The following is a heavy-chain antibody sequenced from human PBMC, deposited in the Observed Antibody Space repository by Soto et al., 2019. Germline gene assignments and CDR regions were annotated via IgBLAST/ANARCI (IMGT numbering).Heavy chain of an antibody. CDR2: IYYSGST. J-gene: IGHJ2*01. Sequence: PGKGLEWIGDIYYSGSTNYNPSLKSRVTISVDTSKNQFSLKLSSVTAADTAVYYCARDRAKRFFCQAEDGIRYLCTVSAFLLNPSSDL. CDR3: ARDRAKRFFCQAEDGIRYLCTVSAFLLNPSSDL. V-gene: IGHV4-59*01. D-gene: IGHD3-3*01.